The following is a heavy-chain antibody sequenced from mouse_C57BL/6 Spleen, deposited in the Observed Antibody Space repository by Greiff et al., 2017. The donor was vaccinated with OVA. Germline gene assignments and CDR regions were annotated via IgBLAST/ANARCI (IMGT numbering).Heavy chain of an antibody. V-gene: IGHV5-9-1*02. CDR3: TRGDYDGYYAMDY. CDR1: GFTFSSYA. CDR2: ISSGGDYI. J-gene: IGHJ4*01. D-gene: IGHD2-4*01. Sequence: EVMLVESGEGLVKPGGSLKLSCAASGFTFSSYAMSWVRQTPEKRLEWVAYISSGGDYIYYADTVKGRFTISRDNARNTLYLQMSSLKSEDTAMYYCTRGDYDGYYAMDYWGQGTSVTVSS.